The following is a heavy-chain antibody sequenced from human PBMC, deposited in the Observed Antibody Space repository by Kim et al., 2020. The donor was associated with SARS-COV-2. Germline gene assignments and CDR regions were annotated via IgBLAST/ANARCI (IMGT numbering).Heavy chain of an antibody. CDR1: GGTFSSYA. Sequence: SVKVSCKASGGTFSSYAISWVRQAPGQGLEWMGRIIPILGIANYAQKFQGRVTITADKSTSTAYMELSSLRSEDTAVYYCARALLRLDYFDYWGQGTLVTVSS. CDR2: IIPILGIA. CDR3: ARALLRLDYFDY. D-gene: IGHD4-17*01. V-gene: IGHV1-69*04. J-gene: IGHJ4*02.